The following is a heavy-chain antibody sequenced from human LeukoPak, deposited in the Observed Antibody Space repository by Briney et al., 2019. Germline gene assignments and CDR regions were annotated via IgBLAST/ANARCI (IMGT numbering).Heavy chain of an antibody. J-gene: IGHJ4*02. CDR2: MNPNSGNT. V-gene: IGHV1-8*03. D-gene: IGHD2-2*01. CDR3: ARGPDYCSSTSCYAGGY. CDR1: GYTFTSYD. Sequence: GASVKVSCKASGYTFTSYDINWVRQATGQGLEWMGWMNPNSGNTGYAQKFQGRVTITRNTSISTAYMELGSLRSEDTAVYYCARGPDYCSSTSCYAGGYWGQGTLVTVSS.